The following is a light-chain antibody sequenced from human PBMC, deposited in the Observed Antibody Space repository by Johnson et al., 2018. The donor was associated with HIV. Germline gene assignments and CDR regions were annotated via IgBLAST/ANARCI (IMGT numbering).Light chain of an antibody. J-gene: IGLJ1*01. CDR2: DNN. CDR3: GTWDTSLGAHYV. CDR1: SSNIGNNY. V-gene: IGLV1-51*01. Sequence: QLVLTQPPSVSAAPGQKVTISCSGSSSNIGNNYVSWYQQFPGTAPKLLIYDNNKRPSGIPDRFSGSKSGTSATLGITGLQTGDEADYYCGTWDTSLGAHYVFGTGTEVTVL.